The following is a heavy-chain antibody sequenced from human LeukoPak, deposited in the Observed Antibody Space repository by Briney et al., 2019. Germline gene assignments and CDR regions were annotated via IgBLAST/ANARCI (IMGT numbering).Heavy chain of an antibody. CDR3: ARGNPYCSSTSCWTEAFDI. V-gene: IGHV1-69*01. Sequence: ASVKVSCKASGGTFSSYAISWVRQAPGQGLEWMGGIIPIFGTANYAQKFQGRVTITADESTSTAYMELSSLRSEDTAVYYCARGNPYCSSTSCWTEAFDIWGQGTMVTVSS. CDR2: IIPIFGTA. D-gene: IGHD2-2*01. CDR1: GGTFSSYA. J-gene: IGHJ3*02.